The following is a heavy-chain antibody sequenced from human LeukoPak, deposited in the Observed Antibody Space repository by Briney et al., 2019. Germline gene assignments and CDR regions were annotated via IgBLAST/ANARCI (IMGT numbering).Heavy chain of an antibody. CDR3: ARGGKRAVAGTRSPQYFQH. CDR2: IRYDGSNK. D-gene: IGHD6-19*01. V-gene: IGHV3-30*02. CDR1: GLAFSSYG. J-gene: IGHJ1*01. Sequence: GGSLRLSCAASGLAFSSYGMHWVRQAPGKGLEWVAYIRYDGSNKYYADSVKGRFTISRDNSKNTLYVQMNSLRTEDTAVYYCARGGKRAVAGTRSPQYFQHWGQGTLVTVSS.